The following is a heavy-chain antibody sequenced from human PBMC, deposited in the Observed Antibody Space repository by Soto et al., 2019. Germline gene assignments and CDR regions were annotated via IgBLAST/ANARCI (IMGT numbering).Heavy chain of an antibody. D-gene: IGHD1-1*01. CDR3: AREPRNRGWFDP. CDR1: GGSFNRHT. Sequence: QVQLVQSGAEVRKPGSSVRVSCKASGGSFNRHTISWVRQAPGQGLEWMGGIIPIFGTANHAQKFQGRVTIIADESTSTVYMELSSLRSDDTAVYYCAREPRNRGWFDPWGQGTLVTVSS. J-gene: IGHJ5*02. CDR2: IIPIFGTA. V-gene: IGHV1-69*01.